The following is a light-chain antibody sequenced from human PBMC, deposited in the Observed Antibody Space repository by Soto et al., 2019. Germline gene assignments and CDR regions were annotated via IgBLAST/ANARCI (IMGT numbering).Light chain of an antibody. V-gene: IGLV2-8*01. Sequence: QSVLTQPPSASGSPGQSVTISCTGTSSDVGGYNYVSWYQQHPGKAPKLMIYEVSKRPSGVPDRFSGSQSGNTASLTVSGLHAEDEADYYCSSYAGSNNLGFGGGTKLTVL. J-gene: IGLJ2*01. CDR3: SSYAGSNNLG. CDR2: EVS. CDR1: SSDVGGYNY.